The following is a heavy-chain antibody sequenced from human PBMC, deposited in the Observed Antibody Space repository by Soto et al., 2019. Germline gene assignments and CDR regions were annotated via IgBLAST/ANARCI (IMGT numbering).Heavy chain of an antibody. V-gene: IGHV3-13*01. J-gene: IGHJ6*03. Sequence: PGGSLRLSCAASGFTFSSYDMHWVRQATGKGLEWVSAIGTAGDTYYPGSVKGRFTISRENAKNSLYLQMNSLRAGDTAVYYCERAVTGTTYMDVWGKGTTVTVSS. D-gene: IGHD1-7*01. CDR3: ERAVTGTTYMDV. CDR2: IGTAGDT. CDR1: GFTFSSYD.